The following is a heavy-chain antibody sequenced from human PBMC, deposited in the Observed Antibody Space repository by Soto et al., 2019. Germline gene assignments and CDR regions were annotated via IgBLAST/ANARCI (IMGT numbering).Heavy chain of an antibody. J-gene: IGHJ4*02. CDR3: ARRDRGGNGGKSFPF. CDR1: AASSGRSSYF. V-gene: IGHV4-39*01. Sequence: PSETLSLTCTVSAASSGRSSYFWGWIRQPPGKGLEWIGSLYYSGSAYYNPSLYSRVTISADTSKNLLSLKLRSVTAADTAVYYCARRDRGGNGGKSFPFWGQGTLVTSPQ. D-gene: IGHD5-12*01. CDR2: LYYSGSA.